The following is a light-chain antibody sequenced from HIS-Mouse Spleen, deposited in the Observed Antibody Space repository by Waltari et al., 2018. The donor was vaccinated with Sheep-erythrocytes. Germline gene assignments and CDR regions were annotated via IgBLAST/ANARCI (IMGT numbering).Light chain of an antibody. Sequence: QSALTQPRSVSGSPGQSVTISCTGTSSDVGGYNYVSWYQQHPGKAPKLMIYDVSKRPSGVPDRFSCSKSGNTASLTISWLQAEDEADYYCCSYAGSYNHVFATGTKVTVL. J-gene: IGLJ1*01. CDR2: DVS. CDR1: SSDVGGYNY. CDR3: CSYAGSYNHV. V-gene: IGLV2-11*01.